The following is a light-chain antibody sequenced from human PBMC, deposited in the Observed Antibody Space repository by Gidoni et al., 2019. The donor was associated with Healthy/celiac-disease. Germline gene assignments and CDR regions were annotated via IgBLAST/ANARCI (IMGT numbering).Light chain of an antibody. Sequence: EIGLTQSPATLSLSPGERATLSCRARQSVSSYLAWYQQKPGQAPRLLIYDASNRATGIPARFSGSGSGTDFTLTIIILEPEDFAVYYCQQRSNWPLTFXGXTKVEIK. CDR3: QQRSNWPLT. CDR1: QSVSSY. V-gene: IGKV3-11*01. CDR2: DAS. J-gene: IGKJ4*01.